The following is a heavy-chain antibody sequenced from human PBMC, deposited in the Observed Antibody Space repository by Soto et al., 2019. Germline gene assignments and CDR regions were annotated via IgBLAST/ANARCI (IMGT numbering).Heavy chain of an antibody. D-gene: IGHD2-15*01. CDR3: ARGRQRNDIVVVVAATGFFDY. Sequence: SETLSLTCAVYGGSFSGYYWSWIRQPPGKGLEWIGEINHSGSTNYNPSLKSRVTISVDTSKNQFSLKLSAVTAADTAVYYCARGRQRNDIVVVVAATGFFDYWGQGTLVTVSS. CDR2: INHSGST. V-gene: IGHV4-34*01. J-gene: IGHJ4*02. CDR1: GGSFSGYY.